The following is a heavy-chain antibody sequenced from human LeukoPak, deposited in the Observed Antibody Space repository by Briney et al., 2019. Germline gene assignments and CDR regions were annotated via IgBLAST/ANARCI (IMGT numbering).Heavy chain of an antibody. CDR3: ARGIESYGDYGY. Sequence: PSETLSFTCSVPGGSISGSYWSWIPKPPGKGLEWIAYMYNSGSTNYNPSLKSRVTISIDTSKNQFSLKLSSLTAADTAIYYCARGIESYGDYGYWGQGILVTVSS. D-gene: IGHD4-17*01. J-gene: IGHJ4*02. CDR1: GGSISGSY. CDR2: MYNSGST. V-gene: IGHV4-59*01.